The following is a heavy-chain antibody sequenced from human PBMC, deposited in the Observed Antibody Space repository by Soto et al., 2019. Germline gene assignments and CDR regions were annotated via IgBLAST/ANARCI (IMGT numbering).Heavy chain of an antibody. CDR3: ARRDYYYYGMDV. J-gene: IGHJ6*02. V-gene: IGHV4-31*03. CDR2: IYYSGST. CDR1: GGSISSGGYY. Sequence: PSETLSLTCTVSGGSISSGGYYWSWIRQHPGKGLEWIGYIYYSGSTYYNPSLKSRVTISVDTSKNQFSLKLSSVTAADTAVYYCARRDYYYYGMDVWGQGTTVTVSS.